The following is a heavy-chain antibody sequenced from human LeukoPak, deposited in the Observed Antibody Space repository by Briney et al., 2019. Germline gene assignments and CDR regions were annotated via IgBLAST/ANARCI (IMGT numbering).Heavy chain of an antibody. CDR2: IYHSGST. J-gene: IGHJ4*02. V-gene: IGHV4-30-2*01. CDR1: GGSISSGGYY. CDR3: AREHDGTDY. Sequence: SETLSLTCTVSGGSISSGGYYWSWIRQPPGKGLEWIGYIYHSGSTYYNPSLKSRVAISVDRSKNQFSLKLSSVTAADTAVYYCAREHDGTDYWGQGTLVTVSS. D-gene: IGHD1-26*01.